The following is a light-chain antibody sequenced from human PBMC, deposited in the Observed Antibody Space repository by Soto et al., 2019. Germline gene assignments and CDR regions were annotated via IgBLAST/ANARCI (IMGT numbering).Light chain of an antibody. CDR2: AAS. V-gene: IGKV1-39*01. CDR3: QQSYGTPLT. Sequence: DMEMTQSPSSLSASVGDRVTITCRASQSISNYLNWYQHQPGKVPKILIYAASSLQSGVPTRFSGSGSGTDFTLTINSLQPEDFATYYCQQSYGTPLTFGGGTKIEIK. CDR1: QSISNY. J-gene: IGKJ4*01.